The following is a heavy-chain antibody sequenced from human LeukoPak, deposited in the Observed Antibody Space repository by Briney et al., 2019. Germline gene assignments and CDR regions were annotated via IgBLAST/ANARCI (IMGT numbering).Heavy chain of an antibody. Sequence: SETLSLTCTVSGGSISSGSYYWSWIRQPAGKGLEWIGRIYTSGSTNYIPSLKSRVTISVDTSKNQFSLKLSSVTAADTAVYYCARSGGGYEDYWGQGTLVTVSS. CDR2: IYTSGST. CDR1: GGSISSGSYY. J-gene: IGHJ4*02. V-gene: IGHV4-61*02. D-gene: IGHD5-12*01. CDR3: ARSGGGYEDY.